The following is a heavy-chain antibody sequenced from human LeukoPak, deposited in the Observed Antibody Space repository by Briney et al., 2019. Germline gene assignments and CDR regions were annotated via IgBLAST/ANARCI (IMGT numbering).Heavy chain of an antibody. V-gene: IGHV3-7*01. J-gene: IGHJ4*02. CDR1: GFTFSNYW. D-gene: IGHD4-17*01. CDR3: ARAATVTAESAFRY. CDR2: IKPDGSEK. Sequence: GGSLRLSCAASGFTFSNYWMTWVRQAPGKGLEWVANIKPDGSEKYYVDSVKGRFTISRDNSKHTLYLQMGSLRTEDMAVYYCARAATVTAESAFRYWGQGTLVTVSS.